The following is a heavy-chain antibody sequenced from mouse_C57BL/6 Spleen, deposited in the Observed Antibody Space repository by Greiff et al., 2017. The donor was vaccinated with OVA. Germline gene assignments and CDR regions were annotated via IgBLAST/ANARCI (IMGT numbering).Heavy chain of an antibody. CDR2: IYPGSGST. CDR1: GYTFTSYW. CDR3: ARGSAGYPAWFAY. V-gene: IGHV1-55*01. D-gene: IGHD3-2*02. J-gene: IGHJ3*01. Sequence: QVQLQQPGAELVKPGASVKMSCKASGYTFTSYWITWVKQRPGQGLEWIGDIYPGSGSTNYHEKFKSKATLTVDTSSSTAYMQLSSLTSEDSAVYDCARGSAGYPAWFAYWGQGTLVTVSA.